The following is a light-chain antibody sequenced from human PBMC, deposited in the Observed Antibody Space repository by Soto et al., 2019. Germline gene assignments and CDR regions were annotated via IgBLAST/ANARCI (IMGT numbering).Light chain of an antibody. Sequence: QSALTQPASVSGSPGQPITISCTGTSSDVGAYKYVSWHQQHPGKAPKLLIYDNNKRPSGIPDRFSGSKSGTSATLGITGLQTGDEADYYCGTWDSSLSAYVFGTGTKVTVL. V-gene: IGLV1-51*01. CDR2: DNN. J-gene: IGLJ1*01. CDR1: SSDVGAYKY. CDR3: GTWDSSLSAYV.